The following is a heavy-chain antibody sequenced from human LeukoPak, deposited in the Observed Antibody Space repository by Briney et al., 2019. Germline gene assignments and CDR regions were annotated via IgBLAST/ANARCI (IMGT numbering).Heavy chain of an antibody. Sequence: LQTLSLTCTVSDGSITPYYWNWIRQSPGKGLECIGYIYYNGVATYNPSLKSRVTIMVDRPKNQFSLKMTSVTAADTAVYYCVRFRDYGDGMRTLDYWGEGIQVSVSS. V-gene: IGHV4-59*01. D-gene: IGHD4-17*01. CDR3: VRFRDYGDGMRTLDY. CDR1: DGSITPYY. J-gene: IGHJ4*02. CDR2: IYYNGVA.